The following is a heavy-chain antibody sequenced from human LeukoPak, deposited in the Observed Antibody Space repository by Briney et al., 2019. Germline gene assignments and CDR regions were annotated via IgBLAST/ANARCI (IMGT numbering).Heavy chain of an antibody. V-gene: IGHV3-48*04. Sequence: GGSLRLSCAASGFTFSSYSMNWVRQAPGKGLEWIAYISIDGTSIYYADPVRGRFTVSRDNPKNSLYLQMNSLRADDTAVYYCARASGWVYWGQGTLVTVSS. J-gene: IGHJ4*02. D-gene: IGHD3-9*01. CDR3: ARASGWVY. CDR1: GFTFSSYS. CDR2: ISIDGTSI.